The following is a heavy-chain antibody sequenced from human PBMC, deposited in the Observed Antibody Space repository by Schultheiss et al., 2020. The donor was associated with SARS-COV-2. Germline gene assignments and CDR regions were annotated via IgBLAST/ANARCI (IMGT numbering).Heavy chain of an antibody. V-gene: IGHV4-59*10. J-gene: IGHJ6*03. CDR3: ASLIGYCSSTSCYTYYYYYYMDV. CDR1: GGSFSGYY. D-gene: IGHD2-2*02. CDR2: IYTSGST. Sequence: SETLSLTCAVYGGSFSGYYWSWIRQPPGKGLEWIGRIYTSGSTNYNPSLKSRVTISVDTSKNQFSLKLSSVTAADTAVYYCASLIGYCSSTSCYTYYYYYYMDVWGKGTTVTVSS.